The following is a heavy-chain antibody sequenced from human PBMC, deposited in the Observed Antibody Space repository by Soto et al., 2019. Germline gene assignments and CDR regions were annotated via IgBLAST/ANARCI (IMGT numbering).Heavy chain of an antibody. D-gene: IGHD4-17*01. CDR2: IYYSGST. Sequence: SETLSLTCTVSGGSISSGGYYWSWIRQHPGKGLEWIGYIYYSGSTYYNPSLKSRVTISVDTSKNQFSLKLSSVTAADTAVYYCARVLHYGDLYYFDYWGQGTLVTVSS. V-gene: IGHV4-31*03. CDR3: ARVLHYGDLYYFDY. J-gene: IGHJ4*02. CDR1: GGSISSGGYY.